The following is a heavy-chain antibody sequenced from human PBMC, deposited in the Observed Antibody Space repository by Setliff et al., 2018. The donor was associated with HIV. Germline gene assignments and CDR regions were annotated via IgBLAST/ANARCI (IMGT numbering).Heavy chain of an antibody. D-gene: IGHD6-13*01. CDR3: ARDKIAPEGSTSDY. J-gene: IGHJ4*02. CDR2: LNPNSGGP. Sequence: ASVKVSCKPSGYIFTDYYIHWVRQAPGQGLEWMGRLNPNSGGPSYAQKFQGRVTMTRDTSISVADMELSGLRSDDTAIYYCARDKIAPEGSTSDYWGQGTLVTVSS. V-gene: IGHV1-2*06. CDR1: GYIFTDYY.